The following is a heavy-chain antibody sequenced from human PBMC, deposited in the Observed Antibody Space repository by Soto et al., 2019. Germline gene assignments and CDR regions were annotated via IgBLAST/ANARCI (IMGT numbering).Heavy chain of an antibody. J-gene: IGHJ6*02. Sequence: SETLSLTCTVSGGSISSGGYYWSWIRQHPGKGLEWIGYIYYSGSTYYNPSLKSRVTISVDTSKNQFSLKLSSVTAADTAVYYCARDRRHAGSYGMDVWGQGTTVTVSS. CDR3: ARDRRHAGSYGMDV. CDR1: GGSISSGGYY. CDR2: IYYSGST. V-gene: IGHV4-31*03.